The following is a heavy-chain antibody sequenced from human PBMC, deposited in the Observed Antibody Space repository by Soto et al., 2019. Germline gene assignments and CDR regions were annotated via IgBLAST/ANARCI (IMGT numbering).Heavy chain of an antibody. D-gene: IGHD3-22*01. CDR1: GGTFNRKT. J-gene: IGHJ4*02. V-gene: IGHV1-69*01. CDR3: ARQFHYDSSGYYYAY. Sequence: QVQLVQSGAEVKKPGSSVKVSCKASGGTFNRKTISWVRQAPGQGLEWMGGIIPIFGTANYAQKFQGRVTITAEESTSTAYMGLSRLRSEDTAVYYCARQFHYDSSGYYYAYWGQGTLVTVSS. CDR2: IIPIFGTA.